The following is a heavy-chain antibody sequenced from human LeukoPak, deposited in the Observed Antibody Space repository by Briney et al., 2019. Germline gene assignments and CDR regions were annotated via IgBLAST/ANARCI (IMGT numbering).Heavy chain of an antibody. Sequence: GASVKVSCKASGYTFTSYGISWVRQAPGQGLEWMGWISAYNGNTNYAQKLQGRVTMTTDTSTSTAYMELRSLRSDDTAVYYCARVRIAAAGRHYFDYWGQGTLVTVSS. V-gene: IGHV1-18*01. CDR1: GYTFTSYG. CDR3: ARVRIAAAGRHYFDY. CDR2: ISAYNGNT. J-gene: IGHJ4*02. D-gene: IGHD6-13*01.